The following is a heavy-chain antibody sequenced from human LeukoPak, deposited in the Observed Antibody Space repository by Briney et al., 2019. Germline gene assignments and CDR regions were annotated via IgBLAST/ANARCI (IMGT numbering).Heavy chain of an antibody. CDR2: MNPNSGNT. J-gene: IGHJ5*02. CDR1: GYTFTSYD. CDR3: ARGLRYFDWLLDNWADP. Sequence: GASVKVSCKASGYTFTSYDINWVRQATGQGLEWMGWMNPNSGNTGYAQKFQGRVTITRSTSISTAYMELSSLRSEDTAVYYCARGLRYFDWLLDNWADPWGQGTLVTVSS. V-gene: IGHV1-8*01. D-gene: IGHD3-9*01.